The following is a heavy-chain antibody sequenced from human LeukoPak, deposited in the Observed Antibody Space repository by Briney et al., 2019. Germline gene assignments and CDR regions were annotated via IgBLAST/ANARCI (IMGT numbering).Heavy chain of an antibody. CDR3: AKNGAGGYCSSTSCYFFQH. D-gene: IGHD2-2*01. J-gene: IGHJ1*01. CDR1: GFTFSSYS. V-gene: IGHV3-23*01. Sequence: PGGSLRLSCAASGFTFSSYSMNWVRQAPGKGLEWVSTISTDGSSTYYADSVKGRFTIPRDNSKNTLYLQMNSLRAEDTAVYYCAKNGAGGYCSSTSCYFFQHWGQGTLVTVSS. CDR2: ISTDGSST.